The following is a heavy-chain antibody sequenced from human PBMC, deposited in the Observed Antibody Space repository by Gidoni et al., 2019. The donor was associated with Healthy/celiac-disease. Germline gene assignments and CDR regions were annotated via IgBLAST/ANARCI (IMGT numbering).Heavy chain of an antibody. CDR3: ARTRRRDGYNDAFDI. D-gene: IGHD5-12*01. V-gene: IGHV2-70*01. Sequence: QVTLRESGPALVKPTQTLTLTCTFSGFSLSTSGMCVSWIRQPPGKALEWLALIDWDDDNYYSTSLKTRLTISKDTSKNQVVLTMTNMDPVDTATYYCARTRRRDGYNDAFDIWGQGTMVTVSS. CDR2: IDWDDDN. J-gene: IGHJ3*02. CDR1: GFSLSTSGMC.